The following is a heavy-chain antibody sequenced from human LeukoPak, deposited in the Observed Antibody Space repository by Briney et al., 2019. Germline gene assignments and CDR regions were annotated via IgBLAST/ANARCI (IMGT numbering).Heavy chain of an antibody. V-gene: IGHV3-30*04. CDR2: ISYDGSNK. CDR1: GFTFSSYA. D-gene: IGHD6-13*01. CDR3: ARRAAAGWFDP. J-gene: IGHJ5*02. Sequence: GGSLRLSCAASGFTFSSYAMHRVRQAPGKGLEWVAVISYDGSNKYYADSVKGRFTISRDNSKNTLYLQMNSLRAEDTAVYYCARRAAAGWFDPWGQGTLVTVSS.